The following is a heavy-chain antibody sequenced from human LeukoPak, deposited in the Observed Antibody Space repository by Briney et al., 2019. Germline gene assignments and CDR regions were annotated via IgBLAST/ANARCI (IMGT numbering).Heavy chain of an antibody. Sequence: PGGSLRLSCAASGVIFSNYAMNWARQAPGKGLEWVSSISASGDTTYYADSVKGRFTISRDNSKKSVYLQINSLRAEDTAVYYCAKLYYDFWSGCPYYFDYWGQGTLVTVSS. CDR3: AKLYYDFWSGCPYYFDY. D-gene: IGHD3-3*01. CDR1: GVIFSNYA. J-gene: IGHJ4*02. CDR2: ISASGDTT. V-gene: IGHV3-23*01.